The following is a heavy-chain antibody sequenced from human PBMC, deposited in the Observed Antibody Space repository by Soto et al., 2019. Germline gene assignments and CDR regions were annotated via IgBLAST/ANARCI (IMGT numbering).Heavy chain of an antibody. CDR1: GFTVSSDY. V-gene: IGHV3-66*01. CDR2: INSGGST. D-gene: IGHD6-19*01. CDR3: ARDSSGCHYWYLDL. Sequence: EVQLVESGGGLVQPGGSLRLSCAASGFTVSSDYMSWVRQAPGKALEWVSVINSGGSTYYADSVKGRFTISRDNSKNTLYLQMNSLRAEDTAVYYCARDSSGCHYWYLDLWGRGTLVTLSS. J-gene: IGHJ2*01.